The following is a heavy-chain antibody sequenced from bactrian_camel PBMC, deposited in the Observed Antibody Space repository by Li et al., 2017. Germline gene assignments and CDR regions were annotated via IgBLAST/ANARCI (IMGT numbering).Heavy chain of an antibody. V-gene: IGHV3S53*01. CDR2: INSETLT. J-gene: IGHJ6*01. Sequence: HVQLVESGGASVQTGGTLTLSCVASGFSYSPNMAWFRQAPGKEREAIASINSETLTNYADSVKGRFTVSRDNAKNSLYLQMNNLQPEDTGLYYCAAGRTLVGGWPVGPRGQGTQVTVS. CDR1: GFSYSPN. CDR3: AAGRTLVGGWPVGP. D-gene: IGHD6*01.